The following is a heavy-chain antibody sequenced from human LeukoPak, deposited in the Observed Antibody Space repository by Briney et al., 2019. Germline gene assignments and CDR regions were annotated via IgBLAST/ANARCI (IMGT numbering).Heavy chain of an antibody. CDR2: ICWGGST. D-gene: IGHD6-13*01. V-gene: IGHV4-59*01. CDR1: GYTISGYD. J-gene: IGHJ3*02. CDR3: ARDTLGYSSNWDGAFDI. Sequence: SGSLCLTCSVSGYTISGYDWNWVRQPPGKGLEWIGYICWGGSTNNNPSLRGRVTISVDTSKNQFSLKLNSVTAADTAVYYCARDTLGYSSNWDGAFDIWGQGTMVTVSS.